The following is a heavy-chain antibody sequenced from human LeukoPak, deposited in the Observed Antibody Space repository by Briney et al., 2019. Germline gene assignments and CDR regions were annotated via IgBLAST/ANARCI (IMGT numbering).Heavy chain of an antibody. CDR2: LYAGGDT. D-gene: IGHD6-19*01. CDR1: GFTVRSFY. Sequence: GGSLRLSCAASGFTVRSFYMSWVRQAPGKGLEWVSVLYAGGDTYYADSVKGRFIISRDNSKITLYLQMNSLRAEDTAIYYCARGNTGYSSAWGRDFDYWGQGSLVTVSS. CDR3: ARGNTGYSSAWGRDFDY. J-gene: IGHJ4*02. V-gene: IGHV3-66*01.